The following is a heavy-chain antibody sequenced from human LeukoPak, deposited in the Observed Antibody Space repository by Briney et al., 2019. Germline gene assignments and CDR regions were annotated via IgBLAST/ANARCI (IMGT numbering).Heavy chain of an antibody. CDR3: ARDPTSYYYDSGAYFLL. J-gene: IGHJ4*02. V-gene: IGHV4-59*01. Sequence: SETLSLTCTVSGGSISSYYWSWIRQPPGKGLEWIGYIYYSGSTNYNPSLKSRVTISVDTSKNQFSLKLSSVTAEDTAIYYCARDPTSYYYDSGAYFLLWGQGTLVTVSS. CDR1: GGSISSYY. CDR2: IYYSGST. D-gene: IGHD3-22*01.